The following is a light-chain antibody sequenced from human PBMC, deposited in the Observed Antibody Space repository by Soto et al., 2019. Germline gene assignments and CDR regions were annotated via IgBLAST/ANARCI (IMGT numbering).Light chain of an antibody. J-gene: IGLJ1*01. CDR2: GNS. V-gene: IGLV1-40*01. CDR1: SSNIGAGYD. CDR3: QSYDSSLSGSNV. Sequence: QSVLTQPPSVSGAPGQRVTISCTGSSSNIGAGYDVHWYQQLPGTAPKLPSYGNSNRPSGVPDRFSGSKSGTSASLAITGLQAEDEADYYCQSYDSSLSGSNVFGTGTKLTVL.